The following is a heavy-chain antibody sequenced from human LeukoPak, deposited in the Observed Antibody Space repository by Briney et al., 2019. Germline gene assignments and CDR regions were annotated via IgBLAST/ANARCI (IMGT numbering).Heavy chain of an antibody. D-gene: IGHD3-16*02. V-gene: IGHV3-30-3*01. J-gene: IGHJ4*02. CDR2: ISYDGGKK. Sequence: PGGSLRLSCVASGFNFGVYAIHWVRQAPGKGLEWVSVISYDGGKKYYTDSVKGRFTISRDNFKSTLYLQMSSLRVEDSAIYYCARGESYRFDYWGQGTLVTVSS. CDR1: GFNFGVYA. CDR3: ARGESYRFDY.